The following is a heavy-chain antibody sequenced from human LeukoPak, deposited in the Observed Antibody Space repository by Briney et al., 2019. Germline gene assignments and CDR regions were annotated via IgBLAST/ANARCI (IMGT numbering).Heavy chain of an antibody. J-gene: IGHJ4*02. D-gene: IGHD3-16*02. V-gene: IGHV3-21*01. CDR2: ISSSSSYI. Sequence: GGSLRLSCAASGFTFSSYSMNWVRQAPGKGLEWVSSISSSSSYIYYADSVKGRSTISRDNAKNSLYLQMNSLRAEDTAVYYCARGALEDYDYVWGSYRSHYFDYWGQGTLVTVSS. CDR1: GFTFSSYS. CDR3: ARGALEDYDYVWGSYRSHYFDY.